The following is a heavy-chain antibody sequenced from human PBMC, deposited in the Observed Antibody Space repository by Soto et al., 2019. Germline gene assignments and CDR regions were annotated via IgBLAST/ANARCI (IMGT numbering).Heavy chain of an antibody. CDR3: ARAGKTTVIYFDY. V-gene: IGHV4-30-2*01. Sequence: SSETLSLTCAVSGGSLSSGVSSWSWIRHPPGKGLEWIGYIYHSGSTYYNPSLKSRVTISVDTSKNQFSLKLSSVTAADTAVYYCARAGKTTVIYFDYWGQGTLVTVSS. D-gene: IGHD4-17*01. CDR1: GGSLSSGVSS. J-gene: IGHJ4*02. CDR2: IYHSGST.